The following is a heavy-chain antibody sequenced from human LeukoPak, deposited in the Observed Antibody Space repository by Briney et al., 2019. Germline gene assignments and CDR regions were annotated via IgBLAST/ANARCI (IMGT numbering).Heavy chain of an antibody. CDR3: ARIGAY. Sequence: GGSLRLSCAVSGFTFSGFWMSWSRQAPGKGPEWVSYISSSSSAIYYADSVKGRFTISRDNAKNSLYLQMSSLRAEDTAVYYCARIGAYWGRGTLVTVSS. J-gene: IGHJ4*02. D-gene: IGHD4/OR15-4a*01. V-gene: IGHV3-48*01. CDR2: ISSSSSAI. CDR1: GFTFSGFW.